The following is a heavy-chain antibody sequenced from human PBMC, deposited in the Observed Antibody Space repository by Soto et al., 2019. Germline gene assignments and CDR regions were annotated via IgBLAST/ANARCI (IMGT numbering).Heavy chain of an antibody. CDR1: GGSISSSSYY. CDR3: VCIFSGGYSYGFYSYGMDV. D-gene: IGHD5-18*01. CDR2: IFYGGST. V-gene: IGHV4-39*01. Sequence: SETLSLTCTVSGGSISSSSYYWGWIRQPPGKGLEWIGSIFYGGSTYYNPSLKSRVTISVDTSKNQFSLKLTSVTAADTSVYYCVCIFSGGYSYGFYSYGMDVWGQGTTVTVSS. J-gene: IGHJ6*02.